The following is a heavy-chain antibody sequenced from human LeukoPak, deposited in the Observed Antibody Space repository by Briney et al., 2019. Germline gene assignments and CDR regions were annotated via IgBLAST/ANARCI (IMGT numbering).Heavy chain of an antibody. D-gene: IGHD6-6*01. V-gene: IGHV3-74*03. CDR3: ARDQRVTGRPDIDY. CDR2: ISSDGSST. Sequence: TGGSLRLSCGASGFTFRNHWMHWVRQTPGKGLVWVSRISSDGSSTTYADSVKGRFTISRDNAKNTLYLQMNNLRAEDTAMYYCARDQRVTGRPDIDYWGKGTLVIVSS. J-gene: IGHJ4*02. CDR1: GFTFRNHW.